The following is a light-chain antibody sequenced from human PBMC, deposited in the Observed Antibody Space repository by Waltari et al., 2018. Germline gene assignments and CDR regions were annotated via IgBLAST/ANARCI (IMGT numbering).Light chain of an antibody. CDR2: AAS. Sequence: DIQMTQSPSSVSASVGDRVTITCRASQGVRSWLAWYQQKPGKAPNLLIYAASSLQSGVPSRFSGSGSGTDFTLTISSLQPEDFVTYYCQQAHTFPPTFGPGTKVHI. V-gene: IGKV1-12*01. CDR1: QGVRSW. CDR3: QQAHTFPPT. J-gene: IGKJ3*01.